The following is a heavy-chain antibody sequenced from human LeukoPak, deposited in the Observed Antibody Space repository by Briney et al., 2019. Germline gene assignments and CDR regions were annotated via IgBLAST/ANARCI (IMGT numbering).Heavy chain of an antibody. CDR2: ISSNGGST. CDR1: GFTFSSYA. D-gene: IGHD3-16*01. J-gene: IGHJ4*02. CDR3: ARDGGSDY. V-gene: IGHV3-64*01. Sequence: GGSLRLSCAASGFTFSSYAMHWVRQAPGKGLEYVSAISSNGGSTYYANSVKGRFTISRDNSKNTLYLQMGSLKAEDMAVYYCARDGGSDYWGQGTLVTVSS.